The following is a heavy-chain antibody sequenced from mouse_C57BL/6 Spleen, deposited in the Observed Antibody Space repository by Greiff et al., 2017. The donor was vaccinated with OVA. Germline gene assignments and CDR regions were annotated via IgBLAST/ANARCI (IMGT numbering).Heavy chain of an antibody. J-gene: IGHJ1*03. CDR3: ASSGGGWYFDV. CDR1: GFTFTDYY. CDR2: IRNKANGYTT. V-gene: IGHV7-3*01. Sequence: DVHLVESGGGLVQPGGSLSLSCAASGFTFTDYYMSWVRQPPGKALEWLGFIRNKANGYTTEYSASVKGRFTISRDNSQSILYLQMNALRAEDSATYYCASSGGGWYFDVWGTGTTVTVSS.